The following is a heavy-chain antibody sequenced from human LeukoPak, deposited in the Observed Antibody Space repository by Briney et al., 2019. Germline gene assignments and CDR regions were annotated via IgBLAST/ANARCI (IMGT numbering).Heavy chain of an antibody. V-gene: IGHV3-7*01. CDR1: GFTFSTYW. D-gene: IGHD4-23*01. CDR2: IKQDGSEK. CDR3: ARDRDAAVAYFDY. J-gene: IGHJ4*02. Sequence: GGSLRLSCAASGFTFSTYWMSWVRQAPGKGLEWVANIKQDGSEKFYVDSVKGRFTISRDNAKSSLYLQMNSLRAEDTAVYYCARDRDAAVAYFDYWGQGTLVTVSS.